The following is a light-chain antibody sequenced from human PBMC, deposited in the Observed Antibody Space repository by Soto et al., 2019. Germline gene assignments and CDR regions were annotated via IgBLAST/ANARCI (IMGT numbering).Light chain of an antibody. CDR2: GAS. CDR1: QSVSSSY. V-gene: IGKV3-20*01. Sequence: EIVLTQSPGTLSLSPGERATLSCRASQSVSSSYLAWYQQKPGQAPRLLIYGASTTATGIPARFSGSGSGTDFTLTISRLEPEDCAVYYCQQYGSSGTFGQGTKV. CDR3: QQYGSSGT. J-gene: IGKJ1*01.